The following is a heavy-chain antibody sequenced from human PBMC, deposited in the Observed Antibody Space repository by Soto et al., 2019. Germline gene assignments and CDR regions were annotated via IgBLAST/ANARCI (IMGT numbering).Heavy chain of an antibody. CDR1: GFTFSNAW. V-gene: IGHV3-15*07. J-gene: IGHJ6*02. Sequence: GGSLRLSCAASGFTFSNAWMNWVRQAPGKGLEWVGRIKSKTDGGTTDYAAPVKGRFTISRDDSKNTLYLQMNSLKTEDTAVYYCTTLPIVVVPAAATLYYYYYGMDVWGQGTTVTVSS. CDR3: TTLPIVVVPAAATLYYYYYGMDV. CDR2: IKSKTDGGTT. D-gene: IGHD2-2*01.